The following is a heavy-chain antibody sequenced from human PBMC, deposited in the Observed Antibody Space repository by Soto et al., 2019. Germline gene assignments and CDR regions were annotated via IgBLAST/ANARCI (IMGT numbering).Heavy chain of an antibody. CDR2: IYWDDDK. J-gene: IGHJ6*02. CDR1: GFSLITSGVG. CDR3: AHIRITTRYYYYYGMDV. V-gene: IGHV2-5*02. Sequence: QITLKASGPTLVKPTQTLTLTCTFSGFSLITSGVGVGWIRPPQGKALEWLALIYWDDDKRYSPSLKSRLTITKDTSKNQVVLTMTNMDPVDTATYYCAHIRITTRYYYYYGMDVWGQGTTVTVSS.